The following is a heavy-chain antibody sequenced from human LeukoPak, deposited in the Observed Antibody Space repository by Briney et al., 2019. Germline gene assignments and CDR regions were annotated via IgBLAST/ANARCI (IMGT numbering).Heavy chain of an antibody. V-gene: IGHV4-30-4*01. CDR2: MYHSGST. CDR3: ARPYYYDSRIDP. D-gene: IGHD3-22*01. J-gene: IGHJ5*02. Sequence: SETLSLTCTVSGGSISSGDCYWSWIRQPPGKGLEWIAYMYHSGSTYYNPSLKSRVTMSADTSKNQFSLKLSSVTAADTAVYYCARPYYYDSRIDPWGQGILVTVSS. CDR1: GGSISSGDCY.